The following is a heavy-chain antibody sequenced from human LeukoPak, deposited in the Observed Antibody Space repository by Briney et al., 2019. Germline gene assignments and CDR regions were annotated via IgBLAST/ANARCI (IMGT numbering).Heavy chain of an antibody. V-gene: IGHV1-46*01. CDR3: ARDLGEQWLVPRGFFDY. Sequence: ASVKVSCKASGYTFTSYYMHWVRQAPGQGLEWMGIINPSGGSTSYAQKFQGRVTMTRDMSTSTVYMELSSLRSEDTAVYYCARDLGEQWLVPRGFFDYWAREPWSPSPQ. CDR2: INPSGGST. CDR1: GYTFTSYY. D-gene: IGHD6-19*01. J-gene: IGHJ4*02.